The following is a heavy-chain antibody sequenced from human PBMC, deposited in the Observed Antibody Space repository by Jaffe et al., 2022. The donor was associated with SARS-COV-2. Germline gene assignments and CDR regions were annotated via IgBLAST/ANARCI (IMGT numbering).Heavy chain of an antibody. CDR3: TRDARISRHFDWLSSPFDH. V-gene: IGHV3-49*03. CDR2: VRREDDGGTT. CDR1: GFTFGDYA. D-gene: IGHD3-9*01. J-gene: IGHJ4*02. Sequence: EVQLVESGGDLLQPGRSLRLSCRGSGFTFGDYAVHWFRQAPGKALEWVGFVRREDDGGTTDYAASVTGRFTISRDDSKNIVHLQMNSLKIEDTGVYYCTRDARISRHFDWLSSPFDHWGQGTLVTVSP.